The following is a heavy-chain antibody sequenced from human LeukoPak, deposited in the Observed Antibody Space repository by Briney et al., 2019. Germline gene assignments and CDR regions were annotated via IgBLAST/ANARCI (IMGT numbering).Heavy chain of an antibody. V-gene: IGHV4-59*08. CDR3: ARLGPGYSSTWSNDAFAI. Sequence: SETLSLTCTVSGASITTHYWSWIRQSPGEGLEWIGYADYTGSTKYNPSLKSRVAMSLDTSNNQFSLKLSSVTAADTAVYYCARLGPGYSSTWSNDAFAIWGQGTVVTVSS. D-gene: IGHD6-13*01. J-gene: IGHJ3*02. CDR2: ADYTGST. CDR1: GASITTHY.